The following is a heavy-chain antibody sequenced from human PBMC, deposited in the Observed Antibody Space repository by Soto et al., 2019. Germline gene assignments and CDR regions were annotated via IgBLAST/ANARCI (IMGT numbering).Heavy chain of an antibody. CDR3: ARPTYYDFWSGYQTGYYYYGMDV. Sequence: QVQLVQSGAEVKKPGSSVKVSCKASGGTFSSYGISWVRQAPGQGLEWMGGIIPIIGTANYAQKFQGRVTITAEESTSTAYRELSSLRSEDTAVYYCARPTYYDFWSGYQTGYYYYGMDVWGQGTTVTVSS. CDR2: IIPIIGTA. D-gene: IGHD3-3*01. J-gene: IGHJ6*02. V-gene: IGHV1-69*12. CDR1: GGTFSSYG.